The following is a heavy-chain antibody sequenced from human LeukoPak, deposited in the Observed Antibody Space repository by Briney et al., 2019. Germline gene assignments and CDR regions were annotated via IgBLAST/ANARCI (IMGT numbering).Heavy chain of an antibody. CDR1: GGSISSSSYY. V-gene: IGHV4-39*01. CDR2: IYYSESA. J-gene: IGHJ5*02. CDR3: ARFPRPTAGLWLRSSFSEKFGIDP. D-gene: IGHD5-18*01. Sequence: SETLSLTCTVSGGSISSSSYYWGGIRQPPGKGLEWIGSIYYSESAYYNPSLKSRVTISVDTSKNQFSLKLSSVTAADTAVYYCARFPRPTAGLWLRSSFSEKFGIDPWGQGTLVTVSS.